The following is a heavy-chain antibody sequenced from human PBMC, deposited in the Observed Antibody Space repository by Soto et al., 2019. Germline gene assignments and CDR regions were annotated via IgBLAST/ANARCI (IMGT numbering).Heavy chain of an antibody. J-gene: IGHJ6*02. CDR3: ASSTFSVTAGGYYYGMDV. V-gene: IGHV1-69*13. CDR1: GGTFSSYA. CDR2: IIPIFGTA. D-gene: IGHD2-21*02. Sequence: SVKVSCKASGGTFSSYAISRVRQAPGQGLEWMGGIIPIFGTANYAQKFQGRVTITADESTSTAYMELSSLRSEDTAVYYCASSTFSVTAGGYYYGMDVWGQGTTVTVSS.